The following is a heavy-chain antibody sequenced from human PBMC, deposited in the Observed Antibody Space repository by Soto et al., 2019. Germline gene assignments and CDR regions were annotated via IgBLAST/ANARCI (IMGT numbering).Heavy chain of an antibody. Sequence: GGSLRLSCAASGFTFNYYAMSWVRQAPGQGLEWVSTIGGSGAASYYADSVKGRFTISRDNSRNTVYLQMNSLRAEDTALYYCARVNYYGSGSYFHYYYGMDVWGQGTTVTVSS. CDR2: IGGSGAAS. D-gene: IGHD3-10*01. CDR1: GFTFNYYA. J-gene: IGHJ6*02. V-gene: IGHV3-23*01. CDR3: ARVNYYGSGSYFHYYYGMDV.